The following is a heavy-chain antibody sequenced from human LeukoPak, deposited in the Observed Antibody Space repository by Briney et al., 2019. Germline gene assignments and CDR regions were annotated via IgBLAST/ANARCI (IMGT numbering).Heavy chain of an antibody. CDR2: ISAYNGNT. CDR1: GYTFTSYG. Sequence: ASVKVSCKASGYTFTSYGINWVRQARGQGREWMGWISAYNGNTNYAQKLQGRVTMTTDTSTSTAYMELRSLRSDDTAVYYCARGISPGSWYPFDYWGQGTLVTVSS. V-gene: IGHV1-18*01. D-gene: IGHD6-13*01. CDR3: ARGISPGSWYPFDY. J-gene: IGHJ4*02.